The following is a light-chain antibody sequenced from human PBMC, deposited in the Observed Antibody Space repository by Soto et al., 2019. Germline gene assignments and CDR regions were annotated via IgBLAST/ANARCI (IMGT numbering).Light chain of an antibody. CDR1: QSISGY. CDR2: GAS. J-gene: IGKJ4*01. V-gene: IGKV1-39*01. Sequence: DIQMTQSPSSLSASIGDRVTITCRASQSISGYLNWYQQKPGEAPKVLISGASTLHNGVPSRFSGRGAGTDFTLTISSLQPEDVATYYCQQSLTTHLTFGGGTKVEIK. CDR3: QQSLTTHLT.